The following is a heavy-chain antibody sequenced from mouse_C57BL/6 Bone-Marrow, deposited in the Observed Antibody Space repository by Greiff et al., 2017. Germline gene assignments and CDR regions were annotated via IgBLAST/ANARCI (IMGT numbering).Heavy chain of an antibody. Sequence: EVQLQQSGPELVKPGASVKISCKASGYTFTDYYMNWVKQSHGKSLEWIGDINPNNGGTSYNQQFKGKATLTVDKSSSTAYMELRSLTSEDSAVYYCAIHSGYWGQGTTLTVSS. J-gene: IGHJ2*01. CDR2: INPNNGGT. V-gene: IGHV1-26*01. CDR1: GYTFTDYY. D-gene: IGHD1-3*01. CDR3: AIHSGY.